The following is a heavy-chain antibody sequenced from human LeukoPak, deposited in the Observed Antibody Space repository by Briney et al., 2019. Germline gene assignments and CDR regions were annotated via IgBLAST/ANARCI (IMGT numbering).Heavy chain of an antibody. CDR3: AKWVKDLRRVPFDY. J-gene: IGHJ4*02. Sequence: GGSLRLSCAASGFTFSSYAMSWVRQAPGKGLEWVSAISGCGGSTYYADSVKGRFTISRDNSKNTLYLQMNSLRAEDTAVYYCAKWVKDLRRVPFDYWGQGTLVTVSS. CDR1: GFTFSSYA. V-gene: IGHV3-23*01. D-gene: IGHD1-1*01. CDR2: ISGCGGST.